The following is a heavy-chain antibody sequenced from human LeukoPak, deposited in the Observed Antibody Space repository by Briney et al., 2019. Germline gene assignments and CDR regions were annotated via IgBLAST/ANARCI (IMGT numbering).Heavy chain of an antibody. Sequence: SETLSLTCAVSGGSISSSNWWSWVRQPPGKGLEWIGEIYHSGSTNYNPSLKSRVTISVDTSKNQFSLKLSSVTAADTAVYYCARQRTATPHYGSPLPQIGPPQYYFDYWGQGTLVTVSS. J-gene: IGHJ4*02. CDR3: ARQRTATPHYGSPLPQIGPPQYYFDY. D-gene: IGHD4-17*01. CDR2: IYHSGST. V-gene: IGHV4-4*02. CDR1: GGSISSSNW.